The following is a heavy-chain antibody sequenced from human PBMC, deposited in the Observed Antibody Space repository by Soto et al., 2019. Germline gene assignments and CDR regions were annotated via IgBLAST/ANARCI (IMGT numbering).Heavy chain of an antibody. CDR3: AATLNYYHSSGYPSYFDY. J-gene: IGHJ4*02. D-gene: IGHD3-22*01. CDR2: ISGSGGST. CDR1: GFTFSSYA. Sequence: GGSLRLSCAASGFTFSSYAMSWVRQAPGKGLEWVSAISGSGGSTYYADSVKGRFTISRDNSKNTLYLQMNSLRAEDTAVYYCAATLNYYHSSGYPSYFDYWGQGTLVTVSS. V-gene: IGHV3-23*01.